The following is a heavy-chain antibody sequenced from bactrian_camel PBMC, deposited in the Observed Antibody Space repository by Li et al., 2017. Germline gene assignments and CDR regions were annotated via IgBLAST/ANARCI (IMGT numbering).Heavy chain of an antibody. CDR1: GYTVNGLC. CDR3: AADRCIAGMTPIQALGFRPY. D-gene: IGHD3*01. J-gene: IGHJ4*01. V-gene: IGHV3S35*01. Sequence: DVQLVESGGGSVQAGGSLRLSCVRSGYTVNGLCMGWFRQTPGREREAVAYIEIDGRTTSYADSVWGRFTISRDNAKTTVYLQMNSLKPEDTASYYCAADRCIAGMTPIQALGFRPYWGQGTQVTVS. CDR2: IEIDGRTT.